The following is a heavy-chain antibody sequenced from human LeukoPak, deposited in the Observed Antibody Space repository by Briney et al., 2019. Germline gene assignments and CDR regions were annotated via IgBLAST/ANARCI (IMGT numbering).Heavy chain of an antibody. CDR2: IKQDGSEK. D-gene: IGHD2-2*01. CDR3: ARVGSSYQLLSPLDY. Sequence: PGGSLRLSCAASGFTFSSYWMSWVRQAPGKGLEWVANIKQDGSEKYYVDSVKGRFTISRDNAKNSLYLQMNSLRAEDMAVYYCARVGSSYQLLSPLDYWGQGTLVTVSS. CDR1: GFTFSSYW. J-gene: IGHJ4*02. V-gene: IGHV3-7*01.